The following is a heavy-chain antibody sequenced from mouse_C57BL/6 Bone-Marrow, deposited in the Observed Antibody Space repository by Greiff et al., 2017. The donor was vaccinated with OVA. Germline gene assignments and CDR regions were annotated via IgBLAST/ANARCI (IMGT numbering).Heavy chain of an antibody. D-gene: IGHD4-1*01. Sequence: VKLQQSGPGLVQPSQSLSITCTVSGFSLTSYGVHWVRQSPGKGLEWLGVIWSGGSTDYNAAFISRLSISKDNSKSQVFFKMNSLQADDTAIYYCARKGNWVYAMDYWGQGTSVTVSS. V-gene: IGHV2-2*01. CDR2: IWSGGST. CDR3: ARKGNWVYAMDY. J-gene: IGHJ4*01. CDR1: GFSLTSYG.